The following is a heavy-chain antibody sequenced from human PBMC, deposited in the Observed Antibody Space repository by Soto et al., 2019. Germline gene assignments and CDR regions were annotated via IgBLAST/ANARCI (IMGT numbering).Heavy chain of an antibody. CDR1: GFTFGDYA. CDR3: AKGQYPLGYFDY. V-gene: IGHV3-9*01. D-gene: IGHD2-2*01. Sequence: EVQLVKSGGGLVQPGRSLRLSCAASGFTFGDYAMHWVRQAPGKGLEWVSGISWNSDSIGYVDSVQGRFTISRDNDKNYLYLQLNSLRPEDTALYYFAKGQYPLGYFDYWGQGTLVPVSS. CDR2: ISWNSDSI. J-gene: IGHJ4*02.